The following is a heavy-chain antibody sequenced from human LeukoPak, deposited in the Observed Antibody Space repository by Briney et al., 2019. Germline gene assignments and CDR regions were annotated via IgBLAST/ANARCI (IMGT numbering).Heavy chain of an antibody. CDR2: IYYTGTT. V-gene: IGHV4-39*01. Sequence: PSETLSLTCTVSGGSISSSLYHWGWIRQSPGKNLEWLGSIYYTGTTHYNPSLKSRVTISVDTSKNQFSLNLSSVTAADTAVYYCARQEIGLRSFDPWGQGTLVTVSS. D-gene: IGHD3/OR15-3a*01. CDR1: GGSISSSLYH. J-gene: IGHJ5*02. CDR3: ARQEIGLRSFDP.